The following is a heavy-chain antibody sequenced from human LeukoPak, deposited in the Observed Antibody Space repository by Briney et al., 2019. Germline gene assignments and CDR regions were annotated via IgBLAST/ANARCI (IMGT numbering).Heavy chain of an antibody. CDR1: GGSISSYY. D-gene: IGHD1-26*01. J-gene: IGHJ6*03. CDR3: AREKVGAKGLSYYYYMDV. Sequence: PSETLSLTCTVSGGSISSYYWSWIRQPAGKGLEWIGRIYTSGSTNYNPSLKSRVTMSVDTSKNQFSLKLSSVTAADTAVYYCAREKVGAKGLSYYYYMDVWGKGTTVTIS. CDR2: IYTSGST. V-gene: IGHV4-4*07.